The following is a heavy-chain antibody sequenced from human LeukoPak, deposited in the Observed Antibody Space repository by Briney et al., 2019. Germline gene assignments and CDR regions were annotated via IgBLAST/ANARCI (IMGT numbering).Heavy chain of an antibody. J-gene: IGHJ4*02. CDR3: AKRHTLTTSFDY. CDR1: GFTFSSYA. D-gene: IGHD4-17*01. CDR2: ISGSGGST. Sequence: GGSLRLSCAASGFTFSSYAMSWVRQAPGKGLEWASAISGSGGSTYYADSVKGRFTISRDNSKNTLYLQMNSLRVEDTAVYYCAKRHTLTTSFDYWGQGTLVTVSS. V-gene: IGHV3-23*01.